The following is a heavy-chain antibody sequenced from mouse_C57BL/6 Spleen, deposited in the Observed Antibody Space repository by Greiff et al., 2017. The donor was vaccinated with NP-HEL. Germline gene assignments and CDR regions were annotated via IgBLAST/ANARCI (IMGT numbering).Heavy chain of an antibody. Sequence: QVQLQQPGAELVKPGASVKMSCKASGYTFPSYWITWVKQGPGRGLEWIGDIYPGSGSTNYNAKFKSKATLTVDTSSSTAYMQLSSLTSEDSAVYYCARRPAQRYYYAMDYWGQGTTVTVSS. V-gene: IGHV1-55*01. CDR1: GYTFPSYW. J-gene: IGHJ4*01. CDR3: ARRPAQRYYYAMDY. CDR2: IYPGSGST. D-gene: IGHD3-1*01.